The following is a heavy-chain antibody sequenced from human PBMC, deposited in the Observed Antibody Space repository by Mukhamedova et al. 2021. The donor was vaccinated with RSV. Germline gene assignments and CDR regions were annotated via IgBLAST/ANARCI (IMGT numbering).Heavy chain of an antibody. J-gene: IGHJ4*02. Sequence: GNPTYAQGFTGRFVFSLDTSVSTAYLQISSLKAEDTAVYYCARVPSPENPCLDYLGQGTLVTVSS. V-gene: IGHV7-4-1*02. CDR2: GNP. CDR3: ARVPSPENPCLDY.